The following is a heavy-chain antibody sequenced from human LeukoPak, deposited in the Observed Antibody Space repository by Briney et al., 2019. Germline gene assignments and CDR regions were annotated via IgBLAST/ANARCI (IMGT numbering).Heavy chain of an antibody. Sequence: GESLKISCNGSGYSFTSYWISWVRQMPGKGREWMGRIDPSDSYTNYSPSFQGHVTISADKSISTAYLQWSSLKASDTAMYYCARHLARKYDILTGYHDAFDIWGQGTMVTVSS. CDR1: GYSFTSYW. J-gene: IGHJ3*02. D-gene: IGHD3-9*01. CDR2: IDPSDSYT. V-gene: IGHV5-10-1*01. CDR3: ARHLARKYDILTGYHDAFDI.